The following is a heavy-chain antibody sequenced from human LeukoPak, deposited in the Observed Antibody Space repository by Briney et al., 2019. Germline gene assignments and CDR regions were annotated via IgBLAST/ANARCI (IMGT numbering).Heavy chain of an antibody. CDR2: IYYSGST. D-gene: IGHD6-13*01. J-gene: IGHJ6*04. CDR3: ARGPGSSWSSCYYGMDV. CDR1: GGSISSYY. V-gene: IGHV4-59*01. Sequence: SETLSLTCTVSGGSISSYYWSWIRQPPGKGLEWIGYIYYSGSTNYNPSLKSRVTISVDTSKNQFPLKLSSVTAADTAVYYCARGPGSSWSSCYYGMDVWGKGTTVTVSS.